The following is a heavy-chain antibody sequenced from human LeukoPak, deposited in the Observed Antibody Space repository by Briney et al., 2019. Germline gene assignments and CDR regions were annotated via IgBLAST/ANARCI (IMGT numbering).Heavy chain of an antibody. D-gene: IGHD3-10*01. CDR3: TKLASYGSGSYFRNAYYFDY. Sequence: PGGSLRLSCAASGFTFSSYAMSWVRRAPGKGLEWVSAISGSGGSTYYADSVKGRFTISRDNSKNTLYLQMNSLRAEDTAVYYCTKLASYGSGSYFRNAYYFDYWGQGTLVTVSS. CDR2: ISGSGGST. CDR1: GFTFSSYA. J-gene: IGHJ4*02. V-gene: IGHV3-23*01.